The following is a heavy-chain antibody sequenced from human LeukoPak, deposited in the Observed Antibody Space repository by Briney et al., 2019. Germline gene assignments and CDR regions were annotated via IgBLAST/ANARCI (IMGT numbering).Heavy chain of an antibody. J-gene: IGHJ4*02. CDR3: ARNYDYVWGSYCFDY. CDR1: GFTFSSYR. Sequence: PGGSLRLSCAASGFTFSSYRMNWVRQAPGKGLEWVSSISSSSSYIYYADSVKGRFTISRDNAKNSLYLQMNSLRAEDTAVYYCARNYDYVWGSYCFDYWGQGTLVTVSS. V-gene: IGHV3-21*01. CDR2: ISSSSSYI. D-gene: IGHD3-16*01.